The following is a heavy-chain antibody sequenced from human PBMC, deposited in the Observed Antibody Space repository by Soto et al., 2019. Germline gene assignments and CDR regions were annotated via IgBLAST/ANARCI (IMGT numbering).Heavy chain of an antibody. J-gene: IGHJ6*02. V-gene: IGHV4-31*03. CDR3: ARDGGYSYGYYYGMDV. D-gene: IGHD5-18*01. Sequence: SETLSLTCTVSGGSISSGGYYWGWIRQHPGKGLEWIGYIYYSGSTYYNPSLKSRVTISVDTSKNQFSLKLSSVTAADTAVYYCARDGGYSYGYYYGMDVWGQGTTVTVSS. CDR1: GGSISSGGYY. CDR2: IYYSGST.